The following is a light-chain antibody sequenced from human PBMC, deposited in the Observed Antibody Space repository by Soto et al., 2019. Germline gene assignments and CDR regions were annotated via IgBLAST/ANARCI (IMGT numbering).Light chain of an antibody. CDR2: AAS. V-gene: IGKV1-27*01. CDR3: QRYNSAPRT. Sequence: DIQMTQSPSSLSASVGDRVTITCRANQDISNFLAWYQQKLGKAPKLLIYAASTLQSGVPSRFSGSGSGTDFTLTISSLQPEDVATYYCQRYNSAPRTFGQGTKVEIK. CDR1: QDISNF. J-gene: IGKJ1*01.